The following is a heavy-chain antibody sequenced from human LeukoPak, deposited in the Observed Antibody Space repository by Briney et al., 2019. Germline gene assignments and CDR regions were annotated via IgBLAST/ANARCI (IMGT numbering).Heavy chain of an antibody. D-gene: IGHD3-16*01. J-gene: IGHJ5*01. Sequence: SETLSLTCNVTDGSISSYHWSWIRQPPGKGLQWLGYIFHSGSPYYNPSLKSRLTLSLDTSRSQISLKLDSVTAADTAVYFCARHSQSYGPYNWFDPWGQGALVTVSS. CDR2: IFHSGSP. V-gene: IGHV4-59*08. CDR3: ARHSQSYGPYNWFDP. CDR1: DGSISSYH.